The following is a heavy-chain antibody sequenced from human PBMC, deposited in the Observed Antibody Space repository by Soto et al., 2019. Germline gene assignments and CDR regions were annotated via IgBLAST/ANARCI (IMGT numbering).Heavy chain of an antibody. Sequence: QVQLVESGGGVVQPGRSLRLSCAASGFTFSSYGMHWVRQAPGKGLEWVAVIWYDGSNKYYSDSVKGRFTISRDNSKNTLYLQMNSLRAEDTAVYYCARDLRSGYYFDYWGQGTLVTVSS. CDR1: GFTFSSYG. CDR3: ARDLRSGYYFDY. CDR2: IWYDGSNK. J-gene: IGHJ4*02. V-gene: IGHV3-33*01. D-gene: IGHD3-3*01.